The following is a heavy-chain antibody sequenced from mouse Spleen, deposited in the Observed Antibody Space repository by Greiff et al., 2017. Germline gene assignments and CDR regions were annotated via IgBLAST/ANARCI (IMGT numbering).Heavy chain of an antibody. V-gene: IGHV5-17*01. CDR3: ARAASTARAGGFAY. D-gene: IGHD3-2*01. J-gene: IGHJ3*01. CDR2: ISSGSSTI. CDR1: GFTFSDYG. Sequence: EVQGVESGGGLVKPGGSLKLSCAASGFTFSDYGMHWVRQAPEKGLEWVAYISSGSSTIYYADTVKGRFTISRDNAKNTLFLQMTSLRSEDTAMYYCARAASTARAGGFAYWGQGTLVTVSA.